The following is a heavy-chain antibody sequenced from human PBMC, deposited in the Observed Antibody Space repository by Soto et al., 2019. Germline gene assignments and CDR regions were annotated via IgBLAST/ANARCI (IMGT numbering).Heavy chain of an antibody. CDR1: GYTFTSYG. CDR2: ISAYNGNT. V-gene: IGHV1-18*01. CDR3: ARDLHPGSLYDILTGYQEWYYFDY. Sequence: ASVKVSCKASGYTFTSYGISWVRQAPGQGLEWMGWISAYNGNTNYAQKLQGRVTMTTDTSTSTAYMELRSLRSDDTAVYYCARDLHPGSLYDILTGYQEWYYFDYWGQGTLVTVSS. D-gene: IGHD3-9*01. J-gene: IGHJ4*02.